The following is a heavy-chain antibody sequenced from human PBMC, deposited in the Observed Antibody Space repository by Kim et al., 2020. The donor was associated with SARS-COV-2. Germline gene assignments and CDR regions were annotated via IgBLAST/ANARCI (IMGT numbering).Heavy chain of an antibody. CDR3: ARDLRVLLGYCSGGSCYGGFDP. D-gene: IGHD2-15*01. Sequence: ASVKVSCKASGYTFTSYAMHWVRQAPGQRLEWMGWINAGNGNTKYSQKFRGRVTITRDTSASTAYMELSSLRSEDTAVYYCARDLRVLLGYCSGGSCYGGFDPWGQGTLVTVSS. V-gene: IGHV1-3*01. CDR2: INAGNGNT. J-gene: IGHJ5*02. CDR1: GYTFTSYA.